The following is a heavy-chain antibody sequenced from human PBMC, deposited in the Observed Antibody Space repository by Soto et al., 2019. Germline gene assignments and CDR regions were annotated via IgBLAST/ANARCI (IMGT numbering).Heavy chain of an antibody. J-gene: IGHJ6*02. CDR3: ARDLGPKITIFGVVPYYYYGMDV. D-gene: IGHD3-3*01. V-gene: IGHV1-3*01. CDR1: GYTFTSYA. CDR2: INAGNGNT. Sequence: ASVKVSCKASGYTFTSYAMHWVRQAPGQRLEWMGWINAGNGNTKYSQKFQGRVTITRDTSASTAYMELSSLRSEDTAVYYCARDLGPKITIFGVVPYYYYGMDVWGQGTTVTVYS.